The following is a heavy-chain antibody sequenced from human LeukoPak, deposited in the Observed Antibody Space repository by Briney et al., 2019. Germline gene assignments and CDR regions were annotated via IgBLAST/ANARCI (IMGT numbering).Heavy chain of an antibody. D-gene: IGHD3-10*01. V-gene: IGHV5-10-1*01. CDR2: IDPSDSYT. CDR1: GYSFTSYW. Sequence: GEPLKISCKGSGYSFTSYWISWVRQMPGKGLEWMGRIDPSDSYTNYSPSFQGHVTISADKSISTAYLQWSSLKASDTAMYYCARSKYYYGSGSYDTDYWGQGTLVTVSS. J-gene: IGHJ4*02. CDR3: ARSKYYYGSGSYDTDY.